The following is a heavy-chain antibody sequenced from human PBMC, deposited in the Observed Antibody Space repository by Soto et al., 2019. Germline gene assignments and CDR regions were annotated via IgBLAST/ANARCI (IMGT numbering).Heavy chain of an antibody. CDR1: GGTFSGYA. V-gene: IGHV1-69*13. D-gene: IGHD6-6*01. Sequence: SVKVSCKASGGTFSGYAISWVRQAPGQGLEWMGGIIPIFGTANYAQKFQGRVTITADESTSTAYMELSSLRSEDTAVYYCARMIAARPYFDYWGQGTLVTV. CDR2: IIPIFGTA. CDR3: ARMIAARPYFDY. J-gene: IGHJ4*02.